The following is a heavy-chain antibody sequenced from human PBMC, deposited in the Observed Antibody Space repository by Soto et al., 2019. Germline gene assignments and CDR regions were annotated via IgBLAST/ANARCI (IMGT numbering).Heavy chain of an antibody. CDR2: VSNSGTK. CDR1: GFIFSNFE. CDR3: ARGDTSWYASFEY. Sequence: GGSRRLSWAVAGFIFSNFEMNWVRQAPGKGLEWISYVSNSGTKSYADSVKGRFTISRDNTKDSLYLQMNSLRAEDTAVYYCARGDTSWYASFEYWGHGVLVTVSS. D-gene: IGHD6-13*01. V-gene: IGHV3-48*03. J-gene: IGHJ4*01.